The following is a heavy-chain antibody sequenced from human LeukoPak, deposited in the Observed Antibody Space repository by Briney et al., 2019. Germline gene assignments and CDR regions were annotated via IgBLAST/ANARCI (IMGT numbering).Heavy chain of an antibody. Sequence: PSETLSLTCTVSGGSISSYYWSWIRQPPGKGLEWIGYIYYSGSTNYNPSLKSRVTISVDTSKNQFFLKLSSVTAADTAVYYCARAPSGLYYFDYWGQGTLVTVSS. J-gene: IGHJ4*02. CDR3: ARAPSGLYYFDY. D-gene: IGHD6-19*01. V-gene: IGHV4-59*01. CDR2: IYYSGST. CDR1: GGSISSYY.